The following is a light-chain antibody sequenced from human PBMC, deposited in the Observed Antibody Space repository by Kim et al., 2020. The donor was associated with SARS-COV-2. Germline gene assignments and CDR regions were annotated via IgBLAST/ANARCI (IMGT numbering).Light chain of an antibody. CDR1: SSDVGNYNS. Sequence: GQSGTIYCTGTSSDVGNYNSVSWYQQHPGNAPKLMIYGVTKRPAGVPDRFTGSESGSTASLSVAGLQAADGAEYYCRSYAGSNTYVSGTGTKVTVL. CDR3: RSYAGSNTYV. J-gene: IGLJ1*01. V-gene: IGLV2-8*01. CDR2: GVT.